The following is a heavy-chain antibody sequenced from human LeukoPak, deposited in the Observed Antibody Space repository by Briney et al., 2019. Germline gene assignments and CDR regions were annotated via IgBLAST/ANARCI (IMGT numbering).Heavy chain of an antibody. CDR2: TYYRSKWYN. CDR1: GDSVSRNSAA. Sequence: SQTLSLTCAISGDSVSRNSAAWSWIRQSPSRGLEWLGRTYYRSKWYNDYALSVESRVTINPDTSKNHFSLHLNSVTPEDTAVYFCAGNSVSGTAGAANTFDLWGQGTMVTVSS. D-gene: IGHD1-26*01. V-gene: IGHV6-1*01. CDR3: AGNSVSGTAGAANTFDL. J-gene: IGHJ3*01.